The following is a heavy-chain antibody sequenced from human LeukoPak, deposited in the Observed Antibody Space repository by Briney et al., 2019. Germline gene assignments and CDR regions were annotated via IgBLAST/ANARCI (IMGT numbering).Heavy chain of an antibody. Sequence: PGRSLRLSCAASGFTFDDYAMHWVRQAPGKGLEWVANIKQDGSEKYYVDSVKGRFTISRDNAKNSLYLQMNSLRAEDTAVYYCASALGYCSGGSCYSGYWGQGTLVTVSS. V-gene: IGHV3-7*01. CDR2: IKQDGSEK. J-gene: IGHJ4*02. D-gene: IGHD2-15*01. CDR3: ASALGYCSGGSCYSGY. CDR1: GFTFDDYA.